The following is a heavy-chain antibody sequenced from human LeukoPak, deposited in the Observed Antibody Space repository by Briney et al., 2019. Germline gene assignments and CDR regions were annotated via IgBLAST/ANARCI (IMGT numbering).Heavy chain of an antibody. V-gene: IGHV3-74*01. J-gene: IGHJ5*02. CDR3: ARDGGYSYGHNWFDP. CDR2: INSDGSST. D-gene: IGHD5-18*01. CDR1: GFTFSSYW. Sequence: GGSLRLSCAASGFTFSSYWMHWVRQVPGKGLVWVSRINSDGSSTSYADSVKGRFTISRDNAKNTLYLQMNSLRAEDTAVYYCARDGGYSYGHNWFDPWGQGTLVTVSS.